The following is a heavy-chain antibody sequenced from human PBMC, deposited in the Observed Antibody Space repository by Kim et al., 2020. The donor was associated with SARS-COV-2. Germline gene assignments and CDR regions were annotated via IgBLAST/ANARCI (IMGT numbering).Heavy chain of an antibody. CDR1: GFTFSSQI. CDR3: AGGCGFRGYFVDY. J-gene: IGHJ4*01. Sequence: GGSLRLSCAASGFTFSSQIMNWVRQAPGKGLEWVSSISSSSCFIHEADAEKGRITTSNNDTNKPLFLQKNILRADATAVYCWAGGCGFRGYFVDYW. D-gene: IGHD5-18*01. CDR2: ISSSSCFI. V-gene: IGHV3-21*01.